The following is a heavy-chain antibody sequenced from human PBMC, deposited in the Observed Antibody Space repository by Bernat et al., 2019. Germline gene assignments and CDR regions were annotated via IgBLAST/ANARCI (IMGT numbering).Heavy chain of an antibody. V-gene: IGHV3-74*01. CDR1: GFTFNTYW. CDR2: INSDGRTT. Sequence: EVQLVESGGGLVQPGGSLRLSCAASGFTFNTYWMHWVRQAPGKGLVWVSRINSDGRTTNYADSVTGRFTISRDNAKNTLYLQINSLRAEDTAVYYCARTGGSTWGEFVFGGQGTLVTVSS. J-gene: IGHJ4*02. CDR3: ARTGGSTWGEFVF. D-gene: IGHD6-13*01.